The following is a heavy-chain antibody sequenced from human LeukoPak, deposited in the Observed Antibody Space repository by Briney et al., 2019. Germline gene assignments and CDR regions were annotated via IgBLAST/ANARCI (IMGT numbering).Heavy chain of an antibody. V-gene: IGHV3-20*03. D-gene: IGHD3-22*01. Sequence: PGRSLRLSYAASGFTFDDYGMSWVRQAPGKGLEWVSGINWNGGSTGYADSVKGRFTISRDNAKNSLYLQMNSLRAEDTALYYCARGTYYYDSSGYYYTRFDYWGQGTLVTVSS. J-gene: IGHJ4*02. CDR2: INWNGGST. CDR3: ARGTYYYDSSGYYYTRFDY. CDR1: GFTFDDYG.